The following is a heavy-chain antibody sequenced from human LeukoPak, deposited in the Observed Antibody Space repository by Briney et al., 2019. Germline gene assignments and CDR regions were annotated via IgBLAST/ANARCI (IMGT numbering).Heavy chain of an antibody. J-gene: IGHJ4*02. V-gene: IGHV3-30-3*01. CDR3: ARSPEIVPAAIAY. CDR1: GFTFSSYA. Sequence: GGSLRLSCAASGFTFSSYAMPWVRQAPGKGLEWVAVISYDGSNKYYADSVKGRFTISRDNSKNTLYLQMNSLRAEDTAVYYCARSPEIVPAAIAYWGQGTLVTVSS. CDR2: ISYDGSNK. D-gene: IGHD2-2*02.